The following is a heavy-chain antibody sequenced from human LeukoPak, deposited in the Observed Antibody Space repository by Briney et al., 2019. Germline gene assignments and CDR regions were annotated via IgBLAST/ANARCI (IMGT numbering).Heavy chain of an antibody. D-gene: IGHD3-9*01. CDR3: ARDKNYDILTGYTYYFDY. CDR1: GYTFTSYY. Sequence: ASVKVSCKASGYTFTSYYMHWVRQAPGQGLEWMGWINTNTGNPTYAQGFTGRFVFSLDTSVSTAYLQISSLKAEDTAVYYCARDKNYDILTGYTYYFDYWGQGTLVTVSS. J-gene: IGHJ4*02. V-gene: IGHV7-4-1*02. CDR2: INTNTGNP.